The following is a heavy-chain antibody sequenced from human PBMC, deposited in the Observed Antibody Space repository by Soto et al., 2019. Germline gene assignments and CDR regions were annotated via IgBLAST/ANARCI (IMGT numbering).Heavy chain of an antibody. CDR2: IIPIFGTA. CDR3: ARIPEENPVNYGMDV. V-gene: IGHV1-69*13. CDR1: GYSFSNYN. D-gene: IGHD3-10*01. Sequence: GASVKVSCKSSGYSFSNYNFCWVRQAPGQGLEWMGGIIPIFGTANYAQKFQGRVTITADESTSTAYMELSSLRSEDTAVYYCARIPEENPVNYGMDVWGQGTTVTVSS. J-gene: IGHJ6*02.